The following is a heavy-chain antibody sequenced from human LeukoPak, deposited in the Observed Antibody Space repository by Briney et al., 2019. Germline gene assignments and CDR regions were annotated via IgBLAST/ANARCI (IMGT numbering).Heavy chain of an antibody. J-gene: IGHJ4*02. D-gene: IGHD1-26*01. CDR3: ARGNLGATFDY. CDR2: IYHSGST. CDR1: GGSISSGGYY. V-gene: IGHV4-30-2*01. Sequence: PSETLSLTCTVSGGSISSGGYYWSWIRQPPGKGLEWIGYIYHSGSTYYNPSLKSRVTISVDRSKNQFSLKLSSVTAADTAVYYCARGNLGATFDYWGQGTLVTVSS.